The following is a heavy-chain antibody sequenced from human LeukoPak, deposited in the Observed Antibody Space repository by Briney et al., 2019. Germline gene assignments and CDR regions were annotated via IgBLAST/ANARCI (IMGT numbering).Heavy chain of an antibody. CDR2: INPNSGGT. CDR1: GYTFTGYY. Sequence: EASVKVSCKASGYTFTGYYMHWVRQAPGQGLEWMGWINPNSGGTNYAQKFQGRVTMTRDTSISTAYMELSRLRSDDTAVYYCARSYDSSGFEGLYFDYWGQGTLVTVSS. CDR3: ARSYDSSGFEGLYFDY. V-gene: IGHV1-2*02. D-gene: IGHD3-22*01. J-gene: IGHJ4*02.